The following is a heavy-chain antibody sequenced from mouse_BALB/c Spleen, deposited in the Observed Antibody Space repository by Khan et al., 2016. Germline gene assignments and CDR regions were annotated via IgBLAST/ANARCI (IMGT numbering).Heavy chain of an antibody. CDR3: GRSGSKYWYFDV. CDR2: IYPGTGST. Sequence: QVQLKQSGAELVRPGASVKLSCKTSGYIFTSYWIHWVKKRSGQGLEWIARIYPGTGSTYYNEKFKGKATLTADKSSSTAYMQLSSLTSEDSDVYFCGRSGSKYWYFDVWGAGTTVTVSS. D-gene: IGHD1-1*01. J-gene: IGHJ1*01. CDR1: GYIFTSYW. V-gene: IGHV1-76*01.